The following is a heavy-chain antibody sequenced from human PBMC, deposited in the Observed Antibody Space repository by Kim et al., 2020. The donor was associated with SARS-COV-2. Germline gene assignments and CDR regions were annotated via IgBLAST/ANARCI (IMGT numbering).Heavy chain of an antibody. CDR3: ASWGVVAADDNWNDDPNYYYYGMDV. J-gene: IGHJ6*02. Sequence: GESLKISCKGSGYSFTSYWIGWVRQMPGKGLEWMGIIYPGDSDTRYSPSFQGQVTISADKSISTAYLQWSSLKASDTAMYYCASWGVVAADDNWNDDPNYYYYGMDVWGQGTTVTVSS. CDR1: GYSFTSYW. D-gene: IGHD1-1*01. CDR2: IYPGDSDT. V-gene: IGHV5-51*01.